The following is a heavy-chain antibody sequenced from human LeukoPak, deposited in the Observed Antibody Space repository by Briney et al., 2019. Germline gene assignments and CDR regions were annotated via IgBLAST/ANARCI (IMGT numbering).Heavy chain of an antibody. D-gene: IGHD6-6*01. CDR2: IKQDGSEK. V-gene: IGHV3-7*03. CDR1: GFTFSSYW. J-gene: IGHJ4*02. CDR3: ARGGRIAALYYFDY. Sequence: PGGSLRLSCAASGFTFSSYWMSWVRQAPGKGLEWVANIKQDGSEKYYVDSVKGRFTISRDNAKNSLYLQMNSLRAEDTAVYYCARGGRIAALYYFDYWGQGTLVTVS.